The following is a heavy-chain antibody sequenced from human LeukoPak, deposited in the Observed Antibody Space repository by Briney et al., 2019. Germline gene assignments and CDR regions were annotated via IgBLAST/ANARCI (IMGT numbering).Heavy chain of an antibody. V-gene: IGHV3-30*04. J-gene: IGHJ4*02. CDR1: GFTFSSYA. CDR2: IPYDGSNK. D-gene: IGHD6-13*01. CDR3: ARIGYSSSGFDC. Sequence: GSLRLSCAASGFTFSSYAMHWVRQAPGKGLEWVAVIPYDGSNKYYADSVKGRFTISRDNAKNSVSLQMNSLRVEDTAMYYCARIGYSSSGFDCWGQGTLVIVSS.